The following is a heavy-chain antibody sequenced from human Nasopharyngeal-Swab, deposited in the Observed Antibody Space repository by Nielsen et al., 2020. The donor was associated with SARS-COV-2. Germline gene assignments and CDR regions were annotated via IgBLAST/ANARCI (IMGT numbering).Heavy chain of an antibody. CDR2: ISGSGNII. J-gene: IGHJ4*02. Sequence: GESLKISCAASGFTLSTYGMNWVRQAPGKGLEWVSHISGSGNIIYYADSVKGRFTISRDSAKNSLYLQMNSLRAEDTAVYYCARTGYSYGLDYWGQGTLVTVSS. CDR1: GFTLSTYG. CDR3: ARTGYSYGLDY. V-gene: IGHV3-48*03. D-gene: IGHD5-18*01.